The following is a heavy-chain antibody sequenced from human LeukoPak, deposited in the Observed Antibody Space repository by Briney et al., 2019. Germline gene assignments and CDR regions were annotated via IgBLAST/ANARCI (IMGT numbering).Heavy chain of an antibody. J-gene: IGHJ4*02. CDR1: GFTFSAYG. CDR2: IWYDGSNT. CDR3: ARDVRWLRFVFDH. D-gene: IGHD5-12*01. Sequence: GGSLGLSCAASGFTFSAYGMHWVRQAPGKGLEWVAFIWYDGSNTYYGDSVKGRFTISRDNSKSTLDLQMNSLRAEDTAVYYCARDVRWLRFVFDHWGQGIPVTVSS. V-gene: IGHV3-33*01.